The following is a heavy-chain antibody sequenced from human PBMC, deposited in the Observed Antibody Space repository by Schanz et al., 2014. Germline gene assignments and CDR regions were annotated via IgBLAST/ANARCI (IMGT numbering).Heavy chain of an antibody. J-gene: IGHJ6*02. CDR1: GFTFSSYG. CDR2: ISNDGSIK. Sequence: QVQLVESGGGVVQFGRSLRLSCVASGFTFSSYGMHWVRQAPGKGLEWVALISNDGSIKYYADSVEGRFTISRDNSRNTLYLQMNSLRTEDTAVYYCARDFDDRRGYGSGYCLGDCMDVWGQGTTVTVSS. V-gene: IGHV3-30*19. CDR3: ARDFDDRRGYGSGYCLGDCMDV. D-gene: IGHD3-10*01.